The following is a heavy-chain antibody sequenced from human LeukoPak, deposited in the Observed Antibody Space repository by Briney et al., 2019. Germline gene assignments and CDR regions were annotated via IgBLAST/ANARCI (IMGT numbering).Heavy chain of an antibody. D-gene: IGHD3-10*01. CDR3: ARQLGQFDYYGSGSYYKTKGMDV. Sequence: SETLSLTCTVPGGSISSYYWSWIRQPPGKGLEWIGYIYYSGSTNYNPSLKSRVTISVDTSKNQFSLKLSSVTAADTAVYYCARQLGQFDYYGSGSYYKTKGMDVWGQGTTVTVSS. V-gene: IGHV4-59*08. CDR1: GGSISSYY. J-gene: IGHJ6*02. CDR2: IYYSGST.